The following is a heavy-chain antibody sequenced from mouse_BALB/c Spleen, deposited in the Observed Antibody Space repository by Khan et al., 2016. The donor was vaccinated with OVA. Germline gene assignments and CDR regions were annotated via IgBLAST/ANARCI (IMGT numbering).Heavy chain of an antibody. J-gene: IGHJ4*01. CDR2: INYSGST. Sequence: EVQLQESGPGLVKPSQSLSLTCTVTGYSITSDYAWNWIRQFPGNKLEWMGYINYSGSTYYNPALKSRISITRDTSKNQFFLQLNSVTTADTATYYCARDGSRYNYAMDYWGQGTSVTVSS. CDR3: ARDGSRYNYAMDY. CDR1: GYSITSDYA. V-gene: IGHV3-2*02. D-gene: IGHD2-3*01.